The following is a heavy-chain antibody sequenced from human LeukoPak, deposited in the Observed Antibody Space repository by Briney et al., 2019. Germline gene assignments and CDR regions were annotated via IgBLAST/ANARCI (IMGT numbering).Heavy chain of an antibody. CDR3: ARGRYYYGSGSYYPKGFDY. CDR2: INHSGST. Sequence: SETLSLTCAVYGGSFSGYYWSWIRQRPGKGLEWIGEINHSGSTNYNPSLKSRVTISVDTSKNRFSLKLSSVTAADTAVYYCARGRYYYGSGSYYPKGFDYWGQGTLVTVSS. D-gene: IGHD3-10*01. J-gene: IGHJ4*02. CDR1: GGSFSGYY. V-gene: IGHV4-34*01.